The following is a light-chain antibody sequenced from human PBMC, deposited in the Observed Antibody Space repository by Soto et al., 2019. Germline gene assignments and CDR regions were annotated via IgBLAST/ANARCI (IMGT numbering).Light chain of an antibody. V-gene: IGKV1-12*01. CDR1: QGLVTW. CDR2: AAS. J-gene: IGKJ4*01. CDR3: QQTSSFPLT. Sequence: DIPVTQSPSSVSASVGDRVTITCRATQGLVTWLAWYQQKPGKAPKLLIYAASSFQSGVPSRFSGSGSGTDCTLTISSLQPEDFATYYCQQTSSFPLTFGGGTKVELK.